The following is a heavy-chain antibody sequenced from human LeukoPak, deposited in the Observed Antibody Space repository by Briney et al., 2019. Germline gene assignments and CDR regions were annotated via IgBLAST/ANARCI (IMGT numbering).Heavy chain of an antibody. D-gene: IGHD6-19*01. J-gene: IGHJ4*02. Sequence: PGGSLRLSCAASGFAFSSYEMNWVRQAPGKGLEWVSYISSSGSTIYYADSVKGRFTISRDNSKNTLYLQMNSLRAEDTAVYYCASRYSSGWYDYWGQGTLVTVSS. CDR2: ISSSGSTI. V-gene: IGHV3-48*03. CDR1: GFAFSSYE. CDR3: ASRYSSGWYDY.